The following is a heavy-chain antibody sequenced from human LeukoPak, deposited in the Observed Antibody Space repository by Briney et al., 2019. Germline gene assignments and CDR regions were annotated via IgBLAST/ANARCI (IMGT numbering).Heavy chain of an antibody. Sequence: GGSLRLSCAASGFTFSNAWMSWVRQTPGKGLEWVDRIRSETDGGTTEYAAPVRGRFSILRDDSKTTLYLQMNSLKIEDTAVYYCTTSPDILTGYPWGYFDYWGQGTLVTVSS. J-gene: IGHJ4*02. CDR1: GFTFSNAW. V-gene: IGHV3-15*01. CDR2: IRSETDGGTT. CDR3: TTSPDILTGYPWGYFDY. D-gene: IGHD3-9*01.